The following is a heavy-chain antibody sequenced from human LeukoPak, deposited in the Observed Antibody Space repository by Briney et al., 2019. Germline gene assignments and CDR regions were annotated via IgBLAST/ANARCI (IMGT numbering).Heavy chain of an antibody. CDR1: GGTFSRYA. Sequence: ASVKVSCKASGGTFSRYAISWVRQAPGQGLEWMGGIIPIFGTANYAQKFQGRVTITTDESTSTAYMELSSLRSEDTAVYYCARVSGYSGYDSVYWFDPWGQGTLVTVSS. D-gene: IGHD5-12*01. CDR2: IIPIFGTA. J-gene: IGHJ5*02. CDR3: ARVSGYSGYDSVYWFDP. V-gene: IGHV1-69*05.